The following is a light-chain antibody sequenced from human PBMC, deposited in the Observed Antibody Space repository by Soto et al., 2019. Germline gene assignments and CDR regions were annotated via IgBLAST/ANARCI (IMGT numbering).Light chain of an antibody. CDR1: QSVSSSY. V-gene: IGKV3-20*01. CDR2: DAS. J-gene: IGKJ1*01. CDR3: QQCGSSPWT. Sequence: EIVLTQSPGTLSLSPGERATLSCRASQSVSSSYLAWYQQKPGQAPRLLIYDASRRATGIPDRFSGGGSGTDFTLTISRVEPEDFAVYYCQQCGSSPWTFGQATKVEIK.